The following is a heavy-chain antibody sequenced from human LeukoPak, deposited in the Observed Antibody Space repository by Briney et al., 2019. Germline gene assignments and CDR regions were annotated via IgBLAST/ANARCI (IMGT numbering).Heavy chain of an antibody. J-gene: IGHJ4*02. CDR3: ARGRDYWVTYDY. CDR2: IYYSGST. CDR1: GGSVSSSSYY. Sequence: SETLSLTCTVSGGSVSSSSYYWGWIRQPPGKGLEWIGSIYYSGSTYYNPSLKSRVTISVDTSKNQFSLKLSSVTAADTAVYYCARGRDYWVTYDYWGQGTLVTVSS. D-gene: IGHD2-21*02. V-gene: IGHV4-39*07.